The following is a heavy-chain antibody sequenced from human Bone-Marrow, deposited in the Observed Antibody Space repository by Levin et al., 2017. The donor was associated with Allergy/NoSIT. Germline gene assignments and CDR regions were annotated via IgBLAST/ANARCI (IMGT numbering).Heavy chain of an antibody. Sequence: PGGSLRLSCAASGFTFDDYAMHWVRQGAGEGLEWVASISWNSGIMRYANSVKGRFTISRENDKNSLYLQMDSLRTEDTALYYCAKEAGGRRYHLDYWGQGTRVTVSP. CDR2: ISWNSGIM. D-gene: IGHD2-15*01. V-gene: IGHV3-9*01. CDR3: AKEAGGRRYHLDY. J-gene: IGHJ4*02. CDR1: GFTFDDYA.